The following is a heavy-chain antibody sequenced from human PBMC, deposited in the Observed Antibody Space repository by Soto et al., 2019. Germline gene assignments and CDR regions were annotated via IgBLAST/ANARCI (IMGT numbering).Heavy chain of an antibody. Sequence: SETLSLTCAVSGGSISSSNWWSWVRQPPGKGLEWIGEIYHSGSTNYNPSLKRRVTISVDKSKNQFSLMLSSVTAADTAVFYCPRLPPFWCYFDYLVQATLGSFS. CDR3: PRLPPFWCYFDY. D-gene: IGHD3-3*01. V-gene: IGHV4-4*02. J-gene: IGHJ4*02. CDR2: IYHSGST. CDR1: GGSISSSNW.